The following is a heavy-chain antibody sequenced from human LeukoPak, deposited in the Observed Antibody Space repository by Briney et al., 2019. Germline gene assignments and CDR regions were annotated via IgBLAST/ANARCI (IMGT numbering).Heavy chain of an antibody. Sequence: PSQTLSLTCAVSGGSISSGGYSWSWIRQPPGKGLEWIGYIYHSGSTYYNPSLKSRVTISVDRSKNQFSLKLSSVTAADTAVYYCARGHGSSGPFDYWGQGTLVTVSS. CDR3: ARGHGSSGPFDY. CDR1: GGSISSGGYS. V-gene: IGHV4-30-2*01. D-gene: IGHD3-22*01. J-gene: IGHJ4*02. CDR2: IYHSGST.